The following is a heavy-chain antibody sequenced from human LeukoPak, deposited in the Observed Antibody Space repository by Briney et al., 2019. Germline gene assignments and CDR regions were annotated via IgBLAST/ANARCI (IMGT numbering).Heavy chain of an antibody. V-gene: IGHV4-39*07. CDR3: ARGRSGWYMDV. CDR2: IYYSGST. CDR1: GGSISSSSYY. D-gene: IGHD6-19*01. J-gene: IGHJ6*03. Sequence: SETLSLTCTVSGGSISSSSYYWGWIRQPPGKGLEWIGSIYYSGSTYYNPSLKSRVTISVDTSKNQFSLKLSSVTAADTAVYYCARGRSGWYMDVWGKGTTVTISS.